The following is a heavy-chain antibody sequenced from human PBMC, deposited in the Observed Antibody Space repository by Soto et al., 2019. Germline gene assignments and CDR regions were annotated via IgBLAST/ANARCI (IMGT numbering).Heavy chain of an antibody. V-gene: IGHV1-69*06. CDR3: ARARETYYYDSSGYYYTPYPDY. Sequence: GASVKVSCKASGGTFSSYAISWVRQAPGQGLEWMGGIIPIFGTANYAQKFQGRVTITADKSTSTAYMELSSLRSEDTAVYYCARARETYYYDSSGYYYTPYPDYWGQGTRVTSPQ. J-gene: IGHJ4*02. D-gene: IGHD3-22*01. CDR1: GGTFSSYA. CDR2: IIPIFGTA.